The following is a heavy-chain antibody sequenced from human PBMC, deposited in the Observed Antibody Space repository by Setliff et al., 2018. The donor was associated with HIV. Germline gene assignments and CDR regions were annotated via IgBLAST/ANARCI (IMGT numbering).Heavy chain of an antibody. V-gene: IGHV1-46*04. CDR1: GYTFTRHH. Sequence: ASVKVSCKASGYTFTRHHVHWVRQAPGQGLEWMGIINPSGGSTSYAQKLQGRCTLTSDTSTDTVYMELRSLRSEDSAVYYCASVGGSGNYSTLDYWGQGTPVTVSS. CDR3: ASVGGSGNYSTLDY. J-gene: IGHJ4*02. D-gene: IGHD3-10*01. CDR2: INPSGGST.